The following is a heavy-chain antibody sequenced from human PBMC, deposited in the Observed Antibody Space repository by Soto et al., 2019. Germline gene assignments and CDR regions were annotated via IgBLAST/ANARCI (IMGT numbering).Heavy chain of an antibody. V-gene: IGHV4-31*03. Sequence: ASETLSLTCTVSGGSISSGGYYWSWIRQHPGKGLECIGYIYYSGSTYYNPSLKSRVTISVDTSKNQFSLKLSSVTAADTAVYYCARAPNSGNTRRQHWGQGTLVTVSS. CDR3: ARAPNSGNTRRQH. CDR1: GGSISSGGYY. CDR2: IYYSGST. J-gene: IGHJ1*01.